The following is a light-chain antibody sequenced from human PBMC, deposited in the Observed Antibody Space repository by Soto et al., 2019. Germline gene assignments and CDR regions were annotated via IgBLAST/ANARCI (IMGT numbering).Light chain of an antibody. CDR1: SSNIGTNY. J-gene: IGLJ2*01. CDR3: AAWDDRRSVA. CDR2: NNN. Sequence: QAVLTQPPSASGTPGQRVSISCSGSSSNIGTNYVYWYQQLPGTSPKLLIYNNNQRPSGVPDRFSGSKSGTSASLAISGLRSEDEADYYCAAWDDRRSVAFGGGTKLTVL. V-gene: IGLV1-47*02.